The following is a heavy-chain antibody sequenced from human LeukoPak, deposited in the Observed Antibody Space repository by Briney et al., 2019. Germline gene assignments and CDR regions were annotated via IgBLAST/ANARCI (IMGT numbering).Heavy chain of an antibody. CDR3: ARWVVAATVSWYFDL. J-gene: IGHJ2*01. D-gene: IGHD2-15*01. CDR2: IYYSGST. CDR1: GDSISSSSYY. V-gene: IGHV4-39*07. Sequence: SETLSLTCTVSGDSISSSSYYWGWIRQPPGKGLEWIGNIYYSGSTYYNPSLRSRLTISLDTSKNQFSLTLSSVTAADTAVYYCARWVVAATVSWYFDLWGRGTLVTVSS.